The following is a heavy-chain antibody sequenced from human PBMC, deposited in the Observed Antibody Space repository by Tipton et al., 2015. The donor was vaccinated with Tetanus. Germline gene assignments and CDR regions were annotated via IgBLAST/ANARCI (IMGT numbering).Heavy chain of an antibody. J-gene: IGHJ6*02. CDR2: ISNSGST. V-gene: IGHV4-31*03. D-gene: IGHD3-10*01. CDR1: GGSISSDGAY. CDR3: ARDRGVRGGYYYSHGMDV. Sequence: TLSLTCTVSGGSISSDGAYWSWIRQHPGEGLEWIGYISNSGSTYYNPSLKSRVTISVDTSQKQISLKVNSVTAADTAVYYCARDRGVRGGYYYSHGMDVWGQGPRSPSP.